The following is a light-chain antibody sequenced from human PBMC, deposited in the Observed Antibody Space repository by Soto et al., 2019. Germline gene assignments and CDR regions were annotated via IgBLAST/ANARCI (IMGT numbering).Light chain of an antibody. V-gene: IGKV3-20*01. CDR1: QSVRSSF. CDR3: QQYENSVMYT. Sequence: EIVLTQSPGTLSLSPGERATLSCRASQSVRSSFFAWYQQKPGQAPRLLIYDVSVRATSIPDRFSGSGSGTDFTLTINRREPEYFAVYYCQQYENSVMYTFGQGTKLEIK. J-gene: IGKJ2*01. CDR2: DVS.